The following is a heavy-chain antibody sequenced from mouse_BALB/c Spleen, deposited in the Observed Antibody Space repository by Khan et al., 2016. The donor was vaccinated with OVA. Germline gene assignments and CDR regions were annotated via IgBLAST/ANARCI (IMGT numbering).Heavy chain of an antibody. V-gene: IGHV1S81*02. CDR1: GYTFTSYW. CDR2: TNPTNGRT. D-gene: IGHD1-1*01. Sequence: QVQLQQSGAELVKAGASVKMSCKASGYTFTSYWMHWVKQRLGQGLEWFAETNPTNGRTYYNEKFKSKATLTVDKSSSTAYMLLSGPTFEDSAVXYGARIKKIGATYFDYWGQGTTLTVSS. J-gene: IGHJ2*01. CDR3: ARIKKIGATYFDY.